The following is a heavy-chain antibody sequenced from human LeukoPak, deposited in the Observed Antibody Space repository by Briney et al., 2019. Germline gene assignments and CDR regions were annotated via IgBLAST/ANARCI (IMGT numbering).Heavy chain of an antibody. D-gene: IGHD2-2*01. CDR3: ARSPGTAAILGY. V-gene: IGHV4-31*03. J-gene: IGHJ4*02. CDR2: IYYSGST. Sequence: SQTLSLTCTVSGGSISSGGYYWRWIRQHPGKGLEWIGYIYYSGSTYYNPSLKSRVTISVDTSKNQFSLKLSSVTAADTAVYYCARSPGTAAILGYWGQGTLVTVSS. CDR1: GGSISSGGYY.